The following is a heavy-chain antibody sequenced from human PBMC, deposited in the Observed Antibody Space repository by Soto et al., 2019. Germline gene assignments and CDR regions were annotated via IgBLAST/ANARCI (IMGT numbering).Heavy chain of an antibody. CDR1: GFSLRTSGVG. D-gene: IGHD6-19*01. Sequence: SGPPLGNPTQTLTLTCIFSGFSLRTSGVGVGWIRQPPGKALEWLGFIYWNDDKRYSPSLKSRLTITKDTSKNQVVLTITNMDPVDTATYYCAKSGSSGWYGWFDPWGQGTLVTVS. J-gene: IGHJ5*02. V-gene: IGHV2-5*01. CDR2: IYWNDDK. CDR3: AKSGSSGWYGWFDP.